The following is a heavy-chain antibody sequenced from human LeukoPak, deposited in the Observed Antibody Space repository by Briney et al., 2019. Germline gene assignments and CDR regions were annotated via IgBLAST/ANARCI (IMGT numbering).Heavy chain of an antibody. Sequence: GGSLRLSCAASGVTLSSYAMSWVRQAPGKGLEWVANIKQDGSEKYYVDSVKGRFTISRDNAKNSLYLQMNSLRAEDTAVYYCAGVYNWNDVGNYWGQGTLVTVPS. CDR2: IKQDGSEK. V-gene: IGHV3-7*03. J-gene: IGHJ4*02. D-gene: IGHD1-20*01. CDR1: GVTLSSYA. CDR3: AGVYNWNDVGNY.